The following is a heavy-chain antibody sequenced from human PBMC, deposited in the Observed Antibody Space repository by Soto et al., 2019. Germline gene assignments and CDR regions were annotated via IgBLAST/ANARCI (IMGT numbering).Heavy chain of an antibody. D-gene: IGHD3-16*01. Sequence: SETLSLTCAVSGGSISSSNWWSWVRQPPGEGLEWIGEIYHSGSTNYNPSLKSRVTISVDKSKNQFSLKLSSVTAADTAVYYSGGAPGGRNYYYYGMDVWGQGTTVTVSS. J-gene: IGHJ6*02. V-gene: IGHV4-4*02. CDR3: GGAPGGRNYYYYGMDV. CDR2: IYHSGST. CDR1: GGSISSSNW.